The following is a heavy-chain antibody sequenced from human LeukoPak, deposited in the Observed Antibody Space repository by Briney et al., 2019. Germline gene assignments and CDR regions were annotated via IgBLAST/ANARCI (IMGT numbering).Heavy chain of an antibody. J-gene: IGHJ6*02. V-gene: IGHV1-69*13. CDR3: AHLDHYYYYGMDV. CDR1: GGTFSSYA. CDR2: IIPIFGTA. Sequence: SVKVSCKASGGTFSSYAISWVRQAPGQGLEWMGGIIPIFGTANYAQKFQGRVTITADESTSTAYMELSSLKSEDTAVYYCAHLDHYYYYGMDVWGQGTTVTVSS.